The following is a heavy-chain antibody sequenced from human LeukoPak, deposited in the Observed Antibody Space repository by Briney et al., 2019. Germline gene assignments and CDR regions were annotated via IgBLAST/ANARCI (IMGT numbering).Heavy chain of an antibody. V-gene: IGHV1-18*01. D-gene: IGHD4-11*01. Sequence: ASVKVSCKASGYSFTTFGITWVRQAPGQGLEWMAWLSAHIGDTNYSQKFQGRVTVTSDTSTSTAYMELRSLKSDDTAVYFCARVAFSKYHYYMDVWGKGTTVTVSS. CDR1: GYSFTTFG. J-gene: IGHJ6*03. CDR2: LSAHIGDT. CDR3: ARVAFSKYHYYMDV.